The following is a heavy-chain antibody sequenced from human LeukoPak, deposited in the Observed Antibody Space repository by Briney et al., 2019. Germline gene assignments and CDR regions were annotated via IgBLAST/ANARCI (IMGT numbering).Heavy chain of an antibody. V-gene: IGHV3-74*03. Sequence: GSLRLPCAASAFSINKFWMHWVRQGPGKGLEWVSRINSDATTTTYADSVKGRFTVSRDNAKNMVYLEMNSLRGDDTAVYYCARSGIGRGFDIWGQGATVTVSS. CDR1: AFSINKFW. J-gene: IGHJ3*02. CDR2: INSDATTT. CDR3: ARSGIGRGFDI. D-gene: IGHD1-1*01.